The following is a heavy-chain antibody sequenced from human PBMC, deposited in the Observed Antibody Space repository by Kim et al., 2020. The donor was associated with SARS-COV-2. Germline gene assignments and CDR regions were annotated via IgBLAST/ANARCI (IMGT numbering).Heavy chain of an antibody. J-gene: IGHJ5*02. CDR3: AKERFYCSGGSCYSNNWFDP. CDR2: ISYDGSNK. Sequence: GGSLRLSCAASGFTFSSYGMHWVRQAPGKGLEWVAVISYDGSNKYYADSVKGRFTISRDNSKNTLYLQMNSLRAEDTAVYYCAKERFYCSGGSCYSNNWFDPWGQGTLVTVSS. CDR1: GFTFSSYG. V-gene: IGHV3-30*18. D-gene: IGHD2-15*01.